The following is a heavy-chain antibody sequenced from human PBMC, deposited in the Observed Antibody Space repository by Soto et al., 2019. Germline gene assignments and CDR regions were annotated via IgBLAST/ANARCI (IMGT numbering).Heavy chain of an antibody. Sequence: QITLKESGPTLVKPTQTLTLTCTFSGFSLSTSGVGVGWIRQPPGKALEWLALIYWDDDKRYSPSLKSRLTIAKDTSKNQVVLSMTNMDPVDTATYYCAHRPSYCSGGSCYSGFDYWGQGTLVTVSS. CDR1: GFSLSTSGVG. D-gene: IGHD2-15*01. CDR3: AHRPSYCSGGSCYSGFDY. J-gene: IGHJ4*02. CDR2: IYWDDDK. V-gene: IGHV2-5*02.